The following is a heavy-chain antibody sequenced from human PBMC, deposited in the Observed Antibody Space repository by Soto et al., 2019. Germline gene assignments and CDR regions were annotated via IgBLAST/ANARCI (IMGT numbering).Heavy chain of an antibody. CDR2: ISYSGTT. Sequence: QVQLQESGPGLVKPSQTLSLTCSVSGGSFSSGTYYWSWIRQLPGKGLEWIGYISYSGTTYYNPSLRGRVTISLDTSKSQFSLKLNSVTAADTALYYCARGQRGSYPYYYGMDVWGQGTTVTVSS. CDR1: GGSFSSGTYY. CDR3: ARGQRGSYPYYYGMDV. D-gene: IGHD3-16*01. V-gene: IGHV4-31*03. J-gene: IGHJ6*02.